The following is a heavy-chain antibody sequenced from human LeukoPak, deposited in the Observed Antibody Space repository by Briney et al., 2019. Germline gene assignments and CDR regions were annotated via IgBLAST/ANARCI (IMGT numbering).Heavy chain of an antibody. CDR2: IYHSGST. CDR1: GYSISSGYY. V-gene: IGHV4-38-2*02. D-gene: IGHD6-13*01. Sequence: SETLSLTCSVSGYSISSGYYWGWIRQPPGKGLEWIANIYHSGSTFYNPSLKSRVTMSVDTSKNQFSLKLSSVTAADTAVYYCARDPPGSAAAGFDYWGQGTLVTVSS. CDR3: ARDPPGSAAAGFDY. J-gene: IGHJ4*02.